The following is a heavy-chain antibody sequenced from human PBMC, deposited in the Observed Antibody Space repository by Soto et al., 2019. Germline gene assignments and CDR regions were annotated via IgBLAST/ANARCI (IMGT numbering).Heavy chain of an antibody. J-gene: IGHJ6*02. CDR3: ARGGYCSGGSCPPLDYYFYGMDV. CDR1: GGTFSSYA. D-gene: IGHD2-15*01. CDR2: IIPIFGTA. V-gene: IGHV1-69*01. Sequence: QVQLVQSGAEVKKPGSSVKVSCKASGGTFSSYAISWVRQAPGQGLEWMGGIIPIFGTANYAQKFQGRVTITADESTSTAYMELSSLRSEETAVYYCARGGYCSGGSCPPLDYYFYGMDVWGQGTTVTVSS.